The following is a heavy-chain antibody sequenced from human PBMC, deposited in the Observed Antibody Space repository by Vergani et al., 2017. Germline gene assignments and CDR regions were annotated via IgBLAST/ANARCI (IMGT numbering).Heavy chain of an antibody. Sequence: EVQLLESGGGLVQPGGSLRLSCAASGFTFSSYAMSWVRQAPGKGLEWVSAISGSGGSTYYADSVKGRFTISRDNSKNTLYLQMNSLRAEDTAVYYCAKGGREVGAISLDRDFQHWGQGTLVTVSS. V-gene: IGHV3-23*01. D-gene: IGHD1-26*01. CDR3: AKGGREVGAISLDRDFQH. J-gene: IGHJ1*01. CDR1: GFTFSSYA. CDR2: ISGSGGST.